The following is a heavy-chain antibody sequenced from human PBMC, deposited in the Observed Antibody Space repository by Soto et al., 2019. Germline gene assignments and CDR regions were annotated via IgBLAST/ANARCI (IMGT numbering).Heavy chain of an antibody. CDR2: IYYSGSA. Sequence: QVQLQESGPGLVKPSETLSLTCTVSGGSISNYYWSWIRQPPGKGLEWIGYIYYSGSANYNPSLKSRVPLSADPSKHQFSLNLSSVTAADPAVYYCARAGAATLSDYWGQGTLVTVSS. D-gene: IGHD2-15*01. J-gene: IGHJ4*02. CDR1: GGSISNYY. V-gene: IGHV4-59*01. CDR3: ARAGAATLSDY.